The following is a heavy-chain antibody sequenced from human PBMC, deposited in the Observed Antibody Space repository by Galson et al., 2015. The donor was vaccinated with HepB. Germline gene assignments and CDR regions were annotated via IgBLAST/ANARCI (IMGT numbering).Heavy chain of an antibody. CDR1: GGSISSSNW. V-gene: IGHV4-4*02. J-gene: IGHJ4*02. CDR2: IYHSGST. D-gene: IGHD4-23*01. CDR3: ARLGTTVVTPGYFDY. Sequence: LSLTCAVSGGSISSSNWWSWVRQPPGKGLEWIGEIYHSGSTNYNPSLKGRVTISVDKSKNQFSLKLSSVTAADTAVYYCARLGTTVVTPGYFDYWGQGTLVTVSS.